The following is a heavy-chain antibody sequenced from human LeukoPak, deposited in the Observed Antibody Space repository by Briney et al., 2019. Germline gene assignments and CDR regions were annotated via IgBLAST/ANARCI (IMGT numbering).Heavy chain of an antibody. Sequence: GGSLRLSCAASGFTFSSYWMSWVRQAPGKGLEWVANIKQDGSEKYYVDSVKGRFTISRDNAKNSLYLQMNSLRAEDTALYYCARDESPGDNNGWYDAFDIWGQGTMVTVSS. D-gene: IGHD6-19*01. V-gene: IGHV3-7*01. CDR3: ARDESPGDNNGWYDAFDI. CDR1: GFTFSSYW. J-gene: IGHJ3*02. CDR2: IKQDGSEK.